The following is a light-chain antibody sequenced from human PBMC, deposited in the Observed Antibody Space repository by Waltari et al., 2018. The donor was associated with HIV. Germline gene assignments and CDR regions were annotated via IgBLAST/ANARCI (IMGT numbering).Light chain of an antibody. Sequence: QSVLTQAPSVSRPPGQRVIMSCSGSASTIGNNFVSWFQQVSGRAPRLVIYRSDQRPSGVPDRISAAKAGSSATLAITGLQSGDEAVYFCASWDDNPSHWVFGGGMKVTV. V-gene: IGLV1-47*01. J-gene: IGLJ3*02. CDR3: ASWDDNPSHWV. CDR2: RSD. CDR1: ASTIGNNF.